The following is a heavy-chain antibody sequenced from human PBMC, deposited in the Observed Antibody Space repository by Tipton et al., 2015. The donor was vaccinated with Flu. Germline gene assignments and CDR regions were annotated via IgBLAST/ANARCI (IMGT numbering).Heavy chain of an antibody. CDR1: GDSVSSIDAA. Sequence: GLVKPSQTLSLTCAISGDSVSSIDAAWNWIRQSPSRGLEWLGRTYYRSKWKYDFALSVRSRITINPDTSKNQFSLQLNAVTPEDAAVYYCAREGVTGITWKNAFDFWGQGTMVTVSS. CDR3: AREGVTGITWKNAFDF. V-gene: IGHV6-1*01. J-gene: IGHJ3*01. CDR2: TYYRSKWKY. D-gene: IGHD2-21*02.